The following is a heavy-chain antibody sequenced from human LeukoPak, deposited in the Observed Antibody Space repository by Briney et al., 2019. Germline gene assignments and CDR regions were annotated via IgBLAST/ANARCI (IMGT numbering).Heavy chain of an antibody. CDR1: GFTVSSNY. Sequence: PGGSLRLSCAASGFTVSSNYMSWVRQAPGKGLEWVSVIYSGGSTYYADSVKGRFTISRDNSKNTLYLQMNSLRAEDTAVYYCARDSPNYYDSSGFDYWGQGTLVTVSS. J-gene: IGHJ4*02. CDR2: IYSGGST. D-gene: IGHD3-22*01. V-gene: IGHV3-66*01. CDR3: ARDSPNYYDSSGFDY.